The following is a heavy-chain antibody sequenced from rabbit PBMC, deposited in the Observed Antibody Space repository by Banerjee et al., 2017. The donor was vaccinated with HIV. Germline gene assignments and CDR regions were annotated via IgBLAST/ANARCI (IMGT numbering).Heavy chain of an antibody. CDR2: IYDGSVSKT. CDR1: GFTFSSYY. J-gene: IGHJ4*01. CDR3: ARYAMGGVGYDL. D-gene: IGHD3-1*01. Sequence: QSLEESGGDLVKPGASLTLTCKASGFTFSSYYMCWVRQAPGKGLEWIACIYDGSVSKTYYASWAKGRFTITKTSSTTVTLQLNSLTAADTATYFCARYAMGGVGYDLWGPGTLVTVS. V-gene: IGHV1S40*01.